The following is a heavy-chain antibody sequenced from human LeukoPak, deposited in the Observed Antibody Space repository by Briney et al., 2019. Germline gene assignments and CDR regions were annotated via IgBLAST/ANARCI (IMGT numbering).Heavy chain of an antibody. Sequence: GGSLRLSCAASGFTFSSYSMNWVRQAPGKGLEWVSSISSSSSTIYYADSVKGRFTISRDNAKNSLYLQMNSLRAEDTAVYYCAGLPWFGELFPLGYFDYWGQGTLVTVSS. CDR1: GFTFSSYS. V-gene: IGHV3-48*04. CDR3: AGLPWFGELFPLGYFDY. CDR2: ISSSSSTI. J-gene: IGHJ4*02. D-gene: IGHD3-10*01.